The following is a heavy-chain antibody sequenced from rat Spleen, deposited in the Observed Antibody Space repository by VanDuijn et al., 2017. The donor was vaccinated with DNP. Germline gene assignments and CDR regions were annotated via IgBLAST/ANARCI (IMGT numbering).Heavy chain of an antibody. D-gene: IGHD1-6*01. CDR3: TRGVSYGSSWAFDY. V-gene: IGHV5-20*01. Sequence: EVQLVETGGGLVQPGRALKLSCAASGFTFSDYYMAWVRQAPKKGLEWVAAISPRGSRPYSPDSVSGRFTISRDTAKSSLYLQMNSLKSEDTATYYCTRGVSYGSSWAFDYWGHGVMVTVSS. J-gene: IGHJ2*01. CDR1: GFTFSDYY. CDR2: ISPRGSRP.